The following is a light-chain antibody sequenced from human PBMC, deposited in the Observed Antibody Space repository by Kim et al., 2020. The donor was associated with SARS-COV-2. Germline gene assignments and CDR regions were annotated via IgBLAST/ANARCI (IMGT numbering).Light chain of an antibody. CDR2: AAS. CDR3: QQSYSTPPGS. V-gene: IGKV1-39*01. CDR1: QSISSY. J-gene: IGKJ2*04. Sequence: ASVGDRVTITCRASQSISSYLNWYQQKPGKAPKLLIYAASSLQSGVPSRFSGSASGTDFTLTISSLQPEDFATYYCQQSYSTPPGSFGQGTKLEI.